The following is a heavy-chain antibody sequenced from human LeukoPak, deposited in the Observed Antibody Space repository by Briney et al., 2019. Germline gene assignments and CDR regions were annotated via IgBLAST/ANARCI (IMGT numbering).Heavy chain of an antibody. CDR2: ISGSGGST. CDR1: GFTFSNYA. V-gene: IGHV3-23*01. J-gene: IGHJ4*02. D-gene: IGHD3/OR15-3a*01. Sequence: PGRSLRLSCAVSGFTFSNYAMSWVRQAPGKGLEWVSVISGSGGSTYYADSMKGRFTISRDNSKNMLYLQMNSLRAEDTAVYYCAKSIGWTPAHFDHWGQGTLVTVSS. CDR3: AKSIGWTPAHFDH.